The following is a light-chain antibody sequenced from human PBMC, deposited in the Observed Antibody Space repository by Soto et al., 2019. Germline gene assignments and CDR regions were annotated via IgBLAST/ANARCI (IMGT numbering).Light chain of an antibody. V-gene: IGKV1-9*01. CDR2: LAS. J-gene: IGKJ5*01. Sequence: IQLTQSPSSLSASVGDRVTITCRASQGIRNPLAWYQQKPGKGPKLLIYLASTLQSGVPSRFSGSGSGTDFPLTISSLQPEDFATYYCQQVDSYPITFGQGTRLEIK. CDR3: QQVDSYPIT. CDR1: QGIRNP.